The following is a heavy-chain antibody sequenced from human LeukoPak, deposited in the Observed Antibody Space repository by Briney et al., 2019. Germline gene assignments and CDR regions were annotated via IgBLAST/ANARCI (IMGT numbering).Heavy chain of an antibody. V-gene: IGHV2-5*01. CDR3: AHRQVGMATIGVYAFDI. D-gene: IGHD5-24*01. CDR1: GFSLSTRGVG. CDR2: IYWNDDK. Sequence: SGPTLVNPTQTLTLTCTFSGFSLSTRGVGVGWNRQPPGKALEWLSLIYWNDDKRYSPSLKSRLTITKDTSKNQVVLTMTNMDPVDTATYYCAHRQVGMATIGVYAFDIWGQGTMVTVSS. J-gene: IGHJ3*02.